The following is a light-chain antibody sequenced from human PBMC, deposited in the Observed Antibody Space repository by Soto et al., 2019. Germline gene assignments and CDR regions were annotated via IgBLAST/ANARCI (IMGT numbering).Light chain of an antibody. CDR1: QSVTSNY. Sequence: EIVLTQSPGTLSLSPGERATLSCRASQSVTSNYLAWYQQQPGQAPRLLIYSASSRATGIQDRFSGSGSGTDFTLTISRLEPEDFAVYYCQQYGSSPLWTFGQGTKVDIK. CDR3: QQYGSSPLWT. CDR2: SAS. J-gene: IGKJ1*01. V-gene: IGKV3-20*01.